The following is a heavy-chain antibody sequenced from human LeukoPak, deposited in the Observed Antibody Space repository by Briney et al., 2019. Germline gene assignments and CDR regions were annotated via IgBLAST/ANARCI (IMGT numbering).Heavy chain of an antibody. CDR1: GGSISSGGYS. CDR2: IYHSGST. J-gene: IGHJ3*02. V-gene: IGHV4-30-2*01. Sequence: EPSETLSLTCAVSGGSISSGGYSWSWIRQPPGKGLEWIGYIYHSGSTYYNPSLKSRVTISVDRSKNQFSLKLSSVTAADTAVYYCARVGHDYGDYSAFDIWGQGTMVTVSS. D-gene: IGHD4-17*01. CDR3: ARVGHDYGDYSAFDI.